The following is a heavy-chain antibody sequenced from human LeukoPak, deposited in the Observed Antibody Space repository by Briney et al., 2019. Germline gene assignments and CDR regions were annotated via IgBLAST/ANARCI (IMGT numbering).Heavy chain of an antibody. Sequence: GGSLRLSCAASGFTFSSYGMHWVRQAPGKGLEWVAVISYDGSNKYYADSVKGRFTISRDNSKNTLYLQMNSLRAEDTAVYYCARDRSSGPPDAFDIWGQGTMVTVSS. CDR2: ISYDGSNK. J-gene: IGHJ3*02. CDR1: GFTFSSYG. CDR3: ARDRSSGPPDAFDI. D-gene: IGHD3-10*01. V-gene: IGHV3-30*03.